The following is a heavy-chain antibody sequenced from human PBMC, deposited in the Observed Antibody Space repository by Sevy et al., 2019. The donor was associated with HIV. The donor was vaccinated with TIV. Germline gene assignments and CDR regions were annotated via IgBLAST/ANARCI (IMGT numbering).Heavy chain of an antibody. J-gene: IGHJ4*02. Sequence: ASVKVSCKASGYTFTGYYLHWVRQAPGQGLEWMGWINPKSGGTNYAPKFQGRVTMTRDTSISTASMALSRLRYDDTAVYYSTRSAAEDKNFYCGGDCYSDYWGQGTLVTVSS. CDR3: TRSAAEDKNFYCGGDCYSDY. V-gene: IGHV1-2*02. CDR1: GYTFTGYY. CDR2: INPKSGGT. D-gene: IGHD2-21*02.